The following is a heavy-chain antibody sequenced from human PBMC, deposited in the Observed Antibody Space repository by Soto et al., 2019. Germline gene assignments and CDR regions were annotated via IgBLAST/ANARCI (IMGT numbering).Heavy chain of an antibody. J-gene: IGHJ4*02. CDR1: GFPFSSYG. V-gene: IGHV3-33*01. Sequence: GSLRLSCAASGFPFSSYGMHWVRQAPGKGLDWVGVIWYDGSKKDYADSVKGRFTISRDNAKNSLYLQMNSLRAEDTAVYYCAREMIGSGSYDYWGQGILVTVSS. CDR2: IWYDGSKK. CDR3: AREMIGSGSYDY. D-gene: IGHD3-10*01.